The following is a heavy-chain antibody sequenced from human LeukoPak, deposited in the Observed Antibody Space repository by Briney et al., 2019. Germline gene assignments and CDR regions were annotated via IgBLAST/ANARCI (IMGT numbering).Heavy chain of an antibody. CDR1: GFTFSSHW. V-gene: IGHV3-48*04. CDR2: VSTGGSTI. CDR3: ARDTTDDYGDYYFDY. D-gene: IGHD4-17*01. J-gene: IGHJ4*02. Sequence: GGSLRLSCAASGFTFSSHWMNWVRQAPGKGLEWVSYVSTGGSTIYYADSVKGRFTVSRDNAKNSLYLQMNSLRAEDTAVYYCARDTTDDYGDYYFDYWGQGTLVTVSS.